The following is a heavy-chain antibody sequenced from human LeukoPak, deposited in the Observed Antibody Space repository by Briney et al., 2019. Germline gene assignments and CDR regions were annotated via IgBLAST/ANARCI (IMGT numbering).Heavy chain of an antibody. J-gene: IGHJ1*01. Sequence: GGSLRLSCAASGFTFSTYVMVWVRRAPEKGLEWVSAISVSGSNTFYTDSVKGRFTISRDNSKNRLDLQMDSLRAEDTAIYYCAKQHLLPSGGPLRSWAQGTLVTVSS. CDR2: ISVSGSNT. CDR1: GFTFSTYV. V-gene: IGHV3-23*01. CDR3: AKQHLLPSGGPLRS. D-gene: IGHD2-15*01.